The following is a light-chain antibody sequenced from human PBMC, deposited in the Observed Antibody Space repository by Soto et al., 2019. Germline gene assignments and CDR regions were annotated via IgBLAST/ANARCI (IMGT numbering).Light chain of an antibody. CDR3: ISYAGSKTL. V-gene: IGLV2-8*01. J-gene: IGLJ3*02. Sequence: QSVLTQPPSASGSPGQSVTISCTGTSSDVGNYNYVSWYHQHPGKAPKLMIYEVTKRPSGVPDRFSGSKSVNTASLTVSGLQAEYEADYYCISYAGSKTLFGGGTKLTVL. CDR2: EVT. CDR1: SSDVGNYNY.